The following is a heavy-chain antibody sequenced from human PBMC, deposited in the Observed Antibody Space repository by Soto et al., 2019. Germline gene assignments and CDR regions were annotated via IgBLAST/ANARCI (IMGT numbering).Heavy chain of an antibody. J-gene: IGHJ4*02. V-gene: IGHV3-23*01. CDR3: ARWAPSRGSTYQYHFDY. CDR1: GFAFSSHA. CDR2: ITAAGYST. D-gene: IGHD2-2*01. Sequence: PGGSLRLSCAVSGFAFSSHAMSWVRQAPGKGLECVSSITAAGYSTYYADSVKGRFAIPRDNSKNTLYLQMNSLRGEDTAVYYCARWAPSRGSTYQYHFDYWGQGTLVNVSS.